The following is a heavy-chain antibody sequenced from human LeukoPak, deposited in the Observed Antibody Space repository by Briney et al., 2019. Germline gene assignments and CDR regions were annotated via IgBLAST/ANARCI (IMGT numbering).Heavy chain of an antibody. Sequence: SETLSLTCTVSGASITRYYWNWIRQPPGKGLEWIGYFYCSGSDNYNPSLKSRITISVDTSKNQFSLKLSSVTAADTAVYYCVRGYCSGGSCYHFDYWGQGTLVTVSS. V-gene: IGHV4-59*01. D-gene: IGHD2-15*01. J-gene: IGHJ4*02. CDR2: FYCSGSD. CDR3: VRGYCSGGSCYHFDY. CDR1: GASITRYY.